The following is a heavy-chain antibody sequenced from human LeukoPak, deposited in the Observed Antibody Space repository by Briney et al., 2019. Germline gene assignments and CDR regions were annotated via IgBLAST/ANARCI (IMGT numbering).Heavy chain of an antibody. CDR1: GATMITSAFY. Sequence: SETLSLTCTVSGATMITSAFYWGWIRESPGKGLEWIGKVHVSGGTYYNPSHKGRVTISLDTSKNQFSLKLTAVTAADTAIYYCARDRADSGGNGFDYWGQGTLVTVSS. CDR3: ARDRADSGGNGFDY. D-gene: IGHD4-23*01. J-gene: IGHJ4*02. CDR2: VHVSGGT. V-gene: IGHV4-39*07.